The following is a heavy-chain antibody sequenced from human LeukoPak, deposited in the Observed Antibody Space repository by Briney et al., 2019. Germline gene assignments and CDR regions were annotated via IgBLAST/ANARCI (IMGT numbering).Heavy chain of an antibody. CDR1: GFTFTTYA. D-gene: IGHD4-17*01. Sequence: PGRSLKLSCAASGFTFTTYAMSWVRQAPGKGLEWVSTISGSGGSTDYADSVKGRFTISRDDSKSTLFLQMNSLRAEDTGIYYCARERRGLRSWGQGTLVTVSS. CDR3: ARERRGLRS. CDR2: ISGSGGST. J-gene: IGHJ5*02. V-gene: IGHV3-23*01.